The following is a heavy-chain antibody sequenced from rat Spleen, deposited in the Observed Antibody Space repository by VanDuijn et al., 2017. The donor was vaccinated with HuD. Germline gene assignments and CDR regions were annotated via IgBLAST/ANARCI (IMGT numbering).Heavy chain of an antibody. CDR2: IGPIVVNT. CDR1: GFTFSNYG. Sequence: LVESGGGLVQPGRSLKLSCAASGFTFSNYGMHWIRQAPTKGLEWVASIGPIVVNTYYRESVKGRFTISRDNAKSTLYLQMDSLRSEDTATYYCSTAGSFTDYYFAGGFDYWGQGVMVTVSS. CDR3: STAGSFTDYYFAGGFDY. V-gene: IGHV5-19*01. D-gene: IGHD1-6*01. J-gene: IGHJ2*01.